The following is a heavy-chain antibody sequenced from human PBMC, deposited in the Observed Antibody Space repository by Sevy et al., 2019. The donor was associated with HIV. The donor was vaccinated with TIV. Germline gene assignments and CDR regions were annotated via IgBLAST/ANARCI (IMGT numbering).Heavy chain of an antibody. D-gene: IGHD3-10*01. CDR3: SRSVYGSGTYLNDY. V-gene: IGHV1-2*02. Sequence: ASVKVSCKASGYTFTGYYIHWVRQAPGQGLEWMGWINPNGGGTNYAQKFQGRVTMTGETSIGTAYMDLTRLRSDDTAVYYCSRSVYGSGTYLNDYWGQGTLVTVSS. CDR2: INPNGGGT. CDR1: GYTFTGYY. J-gene: IGHJ4*02.